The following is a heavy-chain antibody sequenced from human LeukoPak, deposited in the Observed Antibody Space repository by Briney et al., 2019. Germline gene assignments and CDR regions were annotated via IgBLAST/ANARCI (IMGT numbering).Heavy chain of an antibody. Sequence: PGGSLRLSCAASGFTFSSYAMSWVRQAPGKGLEWVSAISGSGGSTYYADYVKGLFTISRDNSKNTLYLQMNSLRAEDTAVYYCAKEPAAGYSSGWYYFDYWGQGTLVTVSS. D-gene: IGHD6-19*01. V-gene: IGHV3-23*01. J-gene: IGHJ4*02. CDR1: GFTFSSYA. CDR3: AKEPAAGYSSGWYYFDY. CDR2: ISGSGGST.